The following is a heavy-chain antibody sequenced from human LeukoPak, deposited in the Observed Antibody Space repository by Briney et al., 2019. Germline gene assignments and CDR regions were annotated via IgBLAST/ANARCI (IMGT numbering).Heavy chain of an antibody. CDR3: ARDLVGLWFGGPDAFDI. CDR2: INPNSGGT. J-gene: IGHJ3*02. CDR1: GYTFTGYH. Sequence: VASVKVSCKASGYTFTGYHMHWVRQAPGQGLEWMGWINPNSGGTNYAQKFQGRVTMTRDTSISTAYMELSRLRSDDTAVYYCARDLVGLWFGGPDAFDIWGQGTMVTVSS. D-gene: IGHD3-10*01. V-gene: IGHV1-2*02.